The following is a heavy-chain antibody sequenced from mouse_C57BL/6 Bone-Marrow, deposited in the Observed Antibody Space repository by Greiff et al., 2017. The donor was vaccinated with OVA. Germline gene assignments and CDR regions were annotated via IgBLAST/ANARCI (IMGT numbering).Heavy chain of an antibody. CDR1: GYNFTDDN. CDR2: INPDYGAT. V-gene: IGHV1-39*01. J-gene: IGHJ1*03. CDR3: ALCCGRIYRYCDG. Sequence: EVQLQQSGAELVRPGASVKLSCTASGYNFTDDNMHWVKQSTEQSLEWIGVINPDYGATGYNSKFKGKATMTVDQSSSTAYLQLNSLTSEDSAVYYCALCCGRIYRYCDGWGKGTTVTVSS. D-gene: IGHD1-1*01.